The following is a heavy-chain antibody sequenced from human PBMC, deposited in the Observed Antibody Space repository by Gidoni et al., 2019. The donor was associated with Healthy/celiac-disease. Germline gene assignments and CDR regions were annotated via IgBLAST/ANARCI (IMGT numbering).Heavy chain of an antibody. V-gene: IGHV1-8*01. CDR2: MNPNSGNT. D-gene: IGHD2-21*02. J-gene: IGHJ6*02. Sequence: QVQLVQSGAEVKKPGASVKVSCKALGYTFTSYDTNWVRQATGQGLEWMGWMNPNSGNTGYAQKFQGRVTMTRNTSISTAYMELSSLRSEDTAVYYCARRPNPGVTATYYYYGMDVWGQGTTVTVSS. CDR1: GYTFTSYD. CDR3: ARRPNPGVTATYYYYGMDV.